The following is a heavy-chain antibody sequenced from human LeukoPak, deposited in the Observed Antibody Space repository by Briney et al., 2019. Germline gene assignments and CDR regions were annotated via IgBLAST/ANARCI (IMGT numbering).Heavy chain of an antibody. J-gene: IGHJ6*02. Sequence: SETLSLTCTVSGGSISSSSYSWGWIHQPPGKGLEWIGSVSHSGSINYDPSLKNRVTISVDTSKNQFSLKLSSVTAADTAVYYCATITMVRGLRMDVWGQGTTVTVSS. V-gene: IGHV4-39*01. CDR1: GGSISSSSYS. CDR3: ATITMVRGLRMDV. D-gene: IGHD3-10*01. CDR2: VSHSGSI.